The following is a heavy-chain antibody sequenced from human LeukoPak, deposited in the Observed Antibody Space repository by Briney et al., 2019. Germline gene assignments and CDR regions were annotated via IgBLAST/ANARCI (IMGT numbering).Heavy chain of an antibody. Sequence: GGSLRLSCAASGFTFSDYYMSWIRQAPGKGLEWVSYISSSGSTIYYADSVKGRFTISGDNSKNTLYPQMNSLRAKDTAVYYCARSGGYCSSTSCYGLAYGMDVWGQGTTVTVSS. D-gene: IGHD2-2*01. J-gene: IGHJ6*02. CDR2: ISSSGSTI. CDR1: GFTFSDYY. V-gene: IGHV3-11*01. CDR3: ARSGGYCSSTSCYGLAYGMDV.